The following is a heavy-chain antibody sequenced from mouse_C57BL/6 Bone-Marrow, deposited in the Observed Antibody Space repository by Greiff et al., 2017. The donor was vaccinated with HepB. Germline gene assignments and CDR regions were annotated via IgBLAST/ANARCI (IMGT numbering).Heavy chain of an antibody. J-gene: IGHJ3*01. CDR3: ARNTDYDYDEAWFAY. Sequence: VMLVESGPGLVQPSQSLSITCTVSGFSLTSYGVHWVRQSPGKGLEWLGVIWSGGSTDYNAAFISRLSISKDNSKSQVFFKMNSLQADDTAIYYCARNTDYDYDEAWFAYWGQGTLVTVSA. CDR2: IWSGGST. CDR1: GFSLTSYG. V-gene: IGHV2-2*01. D-gene: IGHD2-4*01.